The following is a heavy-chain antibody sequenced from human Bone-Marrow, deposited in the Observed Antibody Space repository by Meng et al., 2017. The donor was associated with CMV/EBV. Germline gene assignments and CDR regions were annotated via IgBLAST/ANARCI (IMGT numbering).Heavy chain of an antibody. J-gene: IGHJ5*02. D-gene: IGHD3-16*01. CDR2: IYPGDSDT. CDR3: ARHQDRYALDP. V-gene: IGHV5-51*01. Sequence: GGSLRLSCKGSGYSFTSYWIGWVRQMPGKGLEWMGIIYPGDSDTRYSPSFQGQVTISADKSISTAYLQWSSLKASDTAMYYCARHQDRYALDPWGQGNLVNVGS. CDR1: GYSFTSYW.